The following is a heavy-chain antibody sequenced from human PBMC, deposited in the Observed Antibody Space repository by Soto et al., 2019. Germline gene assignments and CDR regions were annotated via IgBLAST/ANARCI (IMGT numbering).Heavy chain of an antibody. V-gene: IGHV3-21*01. CDR1: GFTFSSYS. D-gene: IGHD1-26*01. CDR3: ARTLARNTGSYAH. Sequence: PGGSLRLSCAASGFTFSSYSMNWVRQAPGKGLEWVSSISSSSSYIYYADSVEGRFTISRDNAKNSLYLQMNSLRAEDTAVYYCARTLARNTGSYAHWGQGTLVTVSS. J-gene: IGHJ4*02. CDR2: ISSSSSYI.